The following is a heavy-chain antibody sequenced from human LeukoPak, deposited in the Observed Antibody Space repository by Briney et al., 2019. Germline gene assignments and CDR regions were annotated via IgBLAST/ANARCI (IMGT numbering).Heavy chain of an antibody. CDR2: IRYDGSNK. D-gene: IGHD1-1*01. J-gene: IGHJ6*03. CDR1: GFTFSSYG. V-gene: IGHV3-30*02. CDR3: ARDPYNGAYSEGYYYYYMDV. Sequence: GGSLRLSCAASGFTFSSYGMHWVRQAPGKGLEWVAFIRYDGSNKYYADSVKGRFTISRDNAKNSLYLQMNSLRVEDTAIYYCARDPYNGAYSEGYYYYYMDVWGKGTTVTVSS.